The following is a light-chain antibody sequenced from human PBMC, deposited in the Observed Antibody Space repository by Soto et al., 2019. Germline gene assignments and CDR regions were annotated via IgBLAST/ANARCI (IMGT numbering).Light chain of an antibody. V-gene: IGLV2-14*01. CDR2: GVT. J-gene: IGLJ1*01. Sequence: QSALTQPASVSGSLGQSITLSRTGSGGDIGAYNYVSWYQQHPGKAPKLIIYGVTHRPSGVSSRFSASKSAYTASLTISALQAEDEADYYCSSFTTTYFYVFGPGTKLTVL. CDR3: SSFTTTYFYV. CDR1: GGDIGAYNY.